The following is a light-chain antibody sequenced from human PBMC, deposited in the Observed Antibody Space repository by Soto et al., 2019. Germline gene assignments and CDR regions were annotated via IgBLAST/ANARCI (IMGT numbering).Light chain of an antibody. Sequence: QSVLTQPPSVSGAPGQSITISCTGSSSNIGAGYDVHWYQQVPGTAPKLLIYGNNKRASGVPDRFSGSKSGTSASLAITGFQAEDEADYYCQSYDNSLTYVFGTGTKVTVL. V-gene: IGLV1-40*01. CDR1: SSNIGAGYD. CDR2: GNN. CDR3: QSYDNSLTYV. J-gene: IGLJ1*01.